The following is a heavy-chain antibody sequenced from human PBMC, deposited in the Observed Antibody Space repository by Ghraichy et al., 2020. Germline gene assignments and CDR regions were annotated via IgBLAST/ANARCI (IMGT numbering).Heavy chain of an antibody. CDR2: IWYDGSNK. Sequence: LSLTCAASGFTFSSYGMHWVRQAPGKGLEWVAVIWYDGSNKYYADSVKGRFTISRDNSKNTLYLQMNSLRAEDTAVYYCARDPVEPRAVLRYFDWLPTTDEFGWFDPWGQGTLVTVSS. V-gene: IGHV3-33*01. CDR3: ARDPVEPRAVLRYFDWLPTTDEFGWFDP. D-gene: IGHD3-9*01. CDR1: GFTFSSYG. J-gene: IGHJ5*02.